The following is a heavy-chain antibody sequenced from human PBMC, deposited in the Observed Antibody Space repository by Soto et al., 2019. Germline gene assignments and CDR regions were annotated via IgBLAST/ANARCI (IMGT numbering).Heavy chain of an antibody. CDR3: ARDRRSYGFRGYGMDV. Sequence: QVQLQQWGAGRLKPSETLSLTCAVYGGSFSGYYWSWIRQPPGKGLEWIGEINHSGSTNYNPSLKSRVTISVDTSKNQFSLKLSSVTAADTAVYYCARDRRSYGFRGYGMDVWGQGTTVTVSS. J-gene: IGHJ6*02. D-gene: IGHD5-18*01. CDR2: INHSGST. CDR1: GGSFSGYY. V-gene: IGHV4-34*01.